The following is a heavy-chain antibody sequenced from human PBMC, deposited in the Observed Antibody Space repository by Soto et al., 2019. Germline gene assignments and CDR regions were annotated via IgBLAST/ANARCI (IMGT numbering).Heavy chain of an antibody. CDR3: ARDRGPYTGFFDH. V-gene: IGHV4-59*01. CDR1: GGSIDYYY. D-gene: IGHD2-8*02. Sequence: QVQLQESGPGLVKPSETLSLTCSVSGGSIDYYYWSWIRQPPGKGLEWIAYVYSSGATNYNPSLKSRATISVDPSKDQFSLKLSSVTAADTAVYYCARDRGPYTGFFDHWGQGTLVTVSS. CDR2: VYSSGAT. J-gene: IGHJ4*02.